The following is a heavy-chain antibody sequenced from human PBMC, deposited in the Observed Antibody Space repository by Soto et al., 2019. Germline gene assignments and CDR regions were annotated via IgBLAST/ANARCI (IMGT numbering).Heavy chain of an antibody. CDR1: GGTFSSYT. CDR2: IIPILGIA. Sequence: ASVKVSCKASGGTFSSYTISWVRQAPGQGLEWMGRIIPILGIANYAQKFQGRVTITADKSTSTAYMELSSLRSEDTAVYYCARFFSGTTSWFDPWGQGTLVTVSS. J-gene: IGHJ5*02. D-gene: IGHD1-7*01. CDR3: ARFFSGTTSWFDP. V-gene: IGHV1-69*02.